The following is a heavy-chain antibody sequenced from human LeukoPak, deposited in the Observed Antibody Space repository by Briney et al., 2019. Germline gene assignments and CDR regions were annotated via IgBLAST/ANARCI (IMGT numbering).Heavy chain of an antibody. D-gene: IGHD3-3*01. J-gene: IGHJ5*02. CDR2: IYYSGST. Sequence: PSETLSLTCTVSGGSISSGDYYWSWIRQPPGKGLEWFGYIYYSGSTYYNPSLKSRVTISVDTSKNQFSLKLSSVTAADTAVYSCAREGKLRFLGDRRIDPWGQGTLVTVSS. V-gene: IGHV4-30-4*08. CDR1: GGSISSGDYY. CDR3: AREGKLRFLGDRRIDP.